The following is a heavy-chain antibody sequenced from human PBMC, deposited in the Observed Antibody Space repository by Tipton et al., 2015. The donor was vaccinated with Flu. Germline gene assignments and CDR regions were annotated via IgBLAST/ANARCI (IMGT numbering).Heavy chain of an antibody. D-gene: IGHD2-21*02. CDR2: IYPGDSVT. CDR1: GYSFTSNW. Sequence: MQLVQSGAEVKKPGESLKISCKGSGYSFTSNWIGWVRQMPGKGLEWMGVIYPGDSVTRYSPSFQGQVTISADKSISTAYLQWSSLKASDTAMYYCASLAYCGGDCFSLNFHIWGQGTMVTVSS. CDR3: ASLAYCGGDCFSLNFHI. V-gene: IGHV5-51*01. J-gene: IGHJ3*02.